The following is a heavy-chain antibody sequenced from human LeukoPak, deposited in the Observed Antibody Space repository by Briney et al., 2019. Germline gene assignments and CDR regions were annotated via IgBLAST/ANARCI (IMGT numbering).Heavy chain of an antibody. CDR2: INHSGST. J-gene: IGHJ4*02. CDR1: GGSFSGYY. V-gene: IGHV4-34*01. D-gene: IGHD4-17*01. CDR3: ARDSTVTRKIDY. Sequence: SDTLSLTCAVYGGSFSGYYWSWIRQPPGKGLEWIGEINHSGSTNYNPSLKSRVTISVDTSKNQSSLKLSSVTAADTAVYYCARDSTVTRKIDYWGQGTLVTVSS.